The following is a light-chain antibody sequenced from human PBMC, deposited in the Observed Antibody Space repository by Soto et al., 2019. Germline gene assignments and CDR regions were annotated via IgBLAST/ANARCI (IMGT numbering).Light chain of an antibody. Sequence: DIQMTQSPSSLSASVGDGVALTCQASQDISNHLNWYQQKPGKAPKLLIYDASNLETGVPPRFSGSGSGTDFTVTISSLQPEDIATYYCQHYYNFPITFGQGTRLEIK. J-gene: IGKJ5*01. CDR3: QHYYNFPIT. CDR1: QDISNH. V-gene: IGKV1-33*01. CDR2: DAS.